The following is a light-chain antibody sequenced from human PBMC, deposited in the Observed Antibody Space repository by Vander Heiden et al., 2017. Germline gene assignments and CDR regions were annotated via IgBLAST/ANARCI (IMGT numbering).Light chain of an antibody. CDR3: QQYNNWPYT. J-gene: IGKJ2*01. CDR2: GAS. CDR1: QSVSSN. Sequence: ELVMTHSPATLSVSPGESATLSCRASQSVSSNLAWYQQKPGQAPRLLIYGASTRATGIPARFSGSGSGTEFTLTISSLQSEDFAVYYCQQYNNWPYTFGQGTKLEIK. V-gene: IGKV3-15*01.